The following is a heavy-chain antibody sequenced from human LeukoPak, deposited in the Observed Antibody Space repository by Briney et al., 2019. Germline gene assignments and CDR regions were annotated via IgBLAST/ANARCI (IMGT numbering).Heavy chain of an antibody. CDR2: IYYSGST. CDR1: GGSISSGGYY. D-gene: IGHD2-15*01. V-gene: IGHV4-31*03. CDR3: ARSLVPKGKCPNGSCYVGANWFDP. J-gene: IGHJ5*02. Sequence: PSETLSLTCTVSGGSISSGGYYWSWIRQHPGKGLEWIGYIYYSGSTYYNPSLKSRVTISVDTSKNQFSLKPSSVTAADTAVYYCARSLVPKGKCPNGSCYVGANWFDPWGQGTLVTVSS.